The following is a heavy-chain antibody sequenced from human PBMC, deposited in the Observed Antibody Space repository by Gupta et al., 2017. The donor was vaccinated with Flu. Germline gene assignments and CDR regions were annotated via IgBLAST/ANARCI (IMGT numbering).Heavy chain of an antibody. CDR3: ARDFITVGNHYFDY. J-gene: IGHJ4*02. CDR2: ISSTGSTI. D-gene: IGHD3-22*01. Sequence: EVQLVESGGGLVQPGGSLRLSCAASGFTFSSYERNWVRRAPGEGLEWVSYISSTGSTIYYADSAKGRFTISRDKAKNSLYLQMNSLRAEDTAVYYCARDFITVGNHYFDYWGQGTLVTVSS. CDR1: GFTFSSYE. V-gene: IGHV3-48*03.